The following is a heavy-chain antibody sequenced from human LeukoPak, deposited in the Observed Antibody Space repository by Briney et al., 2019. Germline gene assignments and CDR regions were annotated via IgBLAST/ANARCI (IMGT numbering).Heavy chain of an antibody. CDR2: TKNKANSYTT. V-gene: IGHV3-72*01. Sequence: PGGSLRLSCAASGFTFSDHYMDWVRQAPGKGLEWVGRTKNKANSYTTQYAASVKGRFTISRDDSKNSLHLQMNSLKTEDTAVYYCARGSSGVTISSYGMDVWGKGTTVTVSS. CDR3: ARGSSGVTISSYGMDV. CDR1: GFTFSDHY. J-gene: IGHJ6*04. D-gene: IGHD3-9*01.